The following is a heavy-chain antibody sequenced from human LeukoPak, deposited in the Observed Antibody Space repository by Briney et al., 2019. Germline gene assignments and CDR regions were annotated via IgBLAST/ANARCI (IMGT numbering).Heavy chain of an antibody. CDR2: ISSSSSYI. Sequence: GGSLRLSCAASGFTFSSYSMNWVRQAPGQGLEWVSSISSSSSYIYYADSVKGRFTIPRDNAKNSLYLQMNSLRAEDTAVYYCARDRDYDFWSGYETSHYYYYYGMDVWGQGTTVTVSS. D-gene: IGHD3-3*01. CDR1: GFTFSSYS. CDR3: ARDRDYDFWSGYETSHYYYYYGMDV. J-gene: IGHJ6*02. V-gene: IGHV3-21*01.